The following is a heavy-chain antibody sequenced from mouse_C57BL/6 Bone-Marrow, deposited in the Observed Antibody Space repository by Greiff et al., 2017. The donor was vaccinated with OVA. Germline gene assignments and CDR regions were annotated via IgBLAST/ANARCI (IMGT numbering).Heavy chain of an antibody. CDR3: TTYRY. J-gene: IGHJ2*01. V-gene: IGHV14-4*01. CDR2: IDPENGDT. CDR1: GFNIKDDY. Sequence: VQLQQSGAELVRPGASVKLSCTASGFNIKDDYMHWVKERPEQGLEWIGWIDPENGDTEYASKFQGKATITADTSSKTVYLHLSSLTSEDTAVYYCTTYRYWGQVTTLTVSS.